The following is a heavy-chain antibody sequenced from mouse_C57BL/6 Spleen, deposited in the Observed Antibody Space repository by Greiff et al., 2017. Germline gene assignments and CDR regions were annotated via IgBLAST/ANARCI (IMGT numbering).Heavy chain of an antibody. V-gene: IGHV1-72*01. CDR3: ARGEIYDYDTCFAY. CDR2: IDPNGGGT. Sequence: QVQLQQPGAELVKPGASVKLSCTASGYTFTSYWMHWVKQRPGRGLEWIGRIDPNGGGTKYNEKFKSKATLTVDKSSSTAYMQHSSLTSEDSAVYYCARGEIYDYDTCFAYWGQGTLVTVSA. D-gene: IGHD2-4*01. J-gene: IGHJ3*01. CDR1: GYTFTSYW.